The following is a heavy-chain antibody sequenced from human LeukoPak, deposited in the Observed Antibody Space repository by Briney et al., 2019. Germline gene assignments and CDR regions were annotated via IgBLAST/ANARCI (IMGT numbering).Heavy chain of an antibody. CDR2: INHSGST. CDR1: GGSFSGYY. CDR3: ASRHCSGGSCSPYNWFDP. V-gene: IGHV4-34*01. J-gene: IGHJ5*02. Sequence: SSETLSLTCAVYGGSFSGYYWSWIRQPPGKGLEWIGEINHSGSTNYNPSLKSRVTISVDTSKNQFSLKLSSVTAADTAVYYCASRHCSGGSCSPYNWFDPWGQGTLVTVSS. D-gene: IGHD2-15*01.